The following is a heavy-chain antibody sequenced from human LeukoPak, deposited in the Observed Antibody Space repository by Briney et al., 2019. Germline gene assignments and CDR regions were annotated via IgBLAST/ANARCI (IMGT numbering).Heavy chain of an antibody. D-gene: IGHD2-15*01. CDR2: IYYSGST. J-gene: IGHJ5*02. CDR3: ARGCSVVVVAATYNWFDP. CDR1: GGSISSYY. Sequence: PSETLSLTCTVSGGSISSYYWSWIRQPPGKGLEWIGYIYYSGSTNYNPSLKSRVTISVDTSKNQFSLKLSSVTAADTAVYYCARGCSVVVVAATYNWFDPWGQGTLVTVSS. V-gene: IGHV4-59*12.